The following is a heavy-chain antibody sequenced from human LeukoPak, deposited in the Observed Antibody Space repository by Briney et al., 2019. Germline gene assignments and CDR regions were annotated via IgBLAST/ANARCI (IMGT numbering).Heavy chain of an antibody. V-gene: IGHV3-53*01. J-gene: IGHJ4*02. CDR3: ARGNGDYVFDY. D-gene: IGHD4-17*01. CDR1: GFTVSSNY. CDR2: IYSGGST. Sequence: GGSLRLSCAASGFTVSSNYMSWVRQAPGKGLEWVSVIYSGGSTYYADSVKGRFTISRDNPKNTLYLQMNSLRAEDTAVYYCARGNGDYVFDYWGQGTLVTVSS.